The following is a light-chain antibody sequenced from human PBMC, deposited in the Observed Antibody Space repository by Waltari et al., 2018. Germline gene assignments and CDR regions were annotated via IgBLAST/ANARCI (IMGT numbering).Light chain of an antibody. V-gene: IGLV2-14*03. CDR3: DSYTGSSSWV. CDR1: TRDVGFYNY. J-gene: IGLJ3*02. CDR2: DVF. Sequence: QSALTQPASVSGSPGQSITISCTGTTRDVGFYNYVPWYQQHPGKAPQLIIYDVFERPSGVSNRFSGSKSGNTAFLTISGLLAEDEADYYCDSYTGSSSWVFGGGTKLTVL.